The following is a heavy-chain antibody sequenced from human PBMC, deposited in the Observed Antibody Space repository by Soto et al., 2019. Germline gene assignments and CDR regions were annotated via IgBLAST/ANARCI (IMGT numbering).Heavy chain of an antibody. V-gene: IGHV3-30*18. CDR2: ISYDGSNK. CDR3: AKDSSDYYFDY. CDR1: GFTFSSYD. J-gene: IGHJ4*02. D-gene: IGHD2-21*01. Sequence: QVQLVESGGGVVQPGRSLRLSCAASGFTFSSYDMHWVRQAPGKGLEWVAVISYDGSNKYYADSVKGRFTISRDNSKNTLYLQMNSLRAEDTAVYYCAKDSSDYYFDYWGQGTLVTVSS.